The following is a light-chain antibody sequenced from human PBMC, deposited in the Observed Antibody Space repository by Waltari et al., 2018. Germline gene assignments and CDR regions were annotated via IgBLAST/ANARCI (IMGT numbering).Light chain of an antibody. CDR2: KAS. V-gene: IGKV1-5*03. CDR1: QNIKSW. CDR3: LQYDRSPRT. J-gene: IGKJ1*01. Sequence: DIQMTQSPSSLSASVGDTVTITCRASQNIKSWLAWYQQRPGKAPNLLIYKASTLQRGVSSRFSGSGSGTDFTLTINSLQPEDFTTYYCLQYDRSPRTFGQGTKVEIE.